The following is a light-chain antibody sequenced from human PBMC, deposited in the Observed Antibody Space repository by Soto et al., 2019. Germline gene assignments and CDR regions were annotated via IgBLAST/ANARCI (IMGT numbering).Light chain of an antibody. CDR1: SSNIGSNF. V-gene: IGLV1-47*01. Sequence: QSVLTQPPSASGTPGQRVTISCSGSSSNIGSNFVYWYQQLPGTAPKVLIYRNNQRPSGVPDRFSASKSGTSASLAISGLRSEDEADYYCSAWDDSLSGNVFGTGTKLTVL. CDR2: RNN. CDR3: SAWDDSLSGNV. J-gene: IGLJ1*01.